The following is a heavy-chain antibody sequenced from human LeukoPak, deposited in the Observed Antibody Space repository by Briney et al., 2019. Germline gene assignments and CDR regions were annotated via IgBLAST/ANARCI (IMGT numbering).Heavy chain of an antibody. CDR3: ARDPPPSYDWDPYYFEY. V-gene: IGHV3-20*04. Sequence: PGGSLRLSCAASGFTFDDYGMSWVRQAPGKGLERVSGINWNGGSTGYADSVKGRFTISRDNAKNSLYLQMNSLRAEDTALYYCARDPPPSYDWDPYYFEYWGQGTLVTVSS. CDR2: INWNGGST. CDR1: GFTFDDYG. J-gene: IGHJ4*02. D-gene: IGHD3-16*01.